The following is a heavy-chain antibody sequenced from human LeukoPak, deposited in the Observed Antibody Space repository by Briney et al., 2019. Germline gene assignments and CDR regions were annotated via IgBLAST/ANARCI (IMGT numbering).Heavy chain of an antibody. Sequence: GGSLRLSXAASGFTSHDYGMSWVRQTPGKGLEWVSGINWDGGSTCYADSVKGRFTISRDNAKNSLYLQMNSLRAEDTALYYCARDGSLDYDFWSGYQNWFDPWGQGTLVTVSS. D-gene: IGHD3-3*01. CDR3: ARDGSLDYDFWSGYQNWFDP. J-gene: IGHJ5*02. CDR1: GFTSHDYG. V-gene: IGHV3-20*04. CDR2: INWDGGST.